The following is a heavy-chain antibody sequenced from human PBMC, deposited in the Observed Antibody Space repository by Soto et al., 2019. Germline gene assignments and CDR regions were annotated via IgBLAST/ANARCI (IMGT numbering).Heavy chain of an antibody. V-gene: IGHV3-72*01. CDR1: GLIFSDYH. D-gene: IGHD6-19*01. CDR2: IRRKANSYTT. Sequence: EVQLVESGGGLVQPGGSLSLSCAASGLIFSDYHMDWVRQAPGKGMEWVGRIRRKANSYTTEYAASVKGRITISRDDSKNSLYLQMKSLTSEDTAVYYCAMLGGWSGGSSGMDVWGQGTTVTVSS. CDR3: AMLGGWSGGSSGMDV. J-gene: IGHJ6*02.